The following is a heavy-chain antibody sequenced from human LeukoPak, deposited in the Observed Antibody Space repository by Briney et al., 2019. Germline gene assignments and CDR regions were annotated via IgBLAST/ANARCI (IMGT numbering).Heavy chain of an antibody. J-gene: IGHJ4*02. V-gene: IGHV3-23*01. D-gene: IGHD5-24*01. Sequence: SGGSLRLSCAASGFTFSSYAMSWVRQAPGKGLEWVSAISGSGGSTYYADSVKGRFTISRDKSKNTLYLQMNSLRAEDTAVYYCAKDLSSDNPYDYWGQGTLVTVSS. CDR1: GFTFSSYA. CDR3: AKDLSSDNPYDY. CDR2: ISGSGGST.